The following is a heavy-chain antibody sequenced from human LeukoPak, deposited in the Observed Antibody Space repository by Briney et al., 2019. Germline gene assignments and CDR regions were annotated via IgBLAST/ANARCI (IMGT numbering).Heavy chain of an antibody. J-gene: IGHJ3*02. D-gene: IGHD3-9*01. Sequence: GGSLGLSCAAPGFTFSSYWMHWVRQAPGKGLVWVSRINSDGSSTSYADSVKGRFTISRDNAKNTLYLQMNSLRAEDTAVYYCARDGDILTGYYRYGPSDAFDIWGQGTMVTVSS. CDR1: GFTFSSYW. V-gene: IGHV3-74*01. CDR2: INSDGSST. CDR3: ARDGDILTGYYRYGPSDAFDI.